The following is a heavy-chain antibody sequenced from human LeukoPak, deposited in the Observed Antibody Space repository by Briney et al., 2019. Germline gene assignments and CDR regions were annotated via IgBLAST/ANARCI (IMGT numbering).Heavy chain of an antibody. Sequence: GGSLRLSCAASGFTVSSNYMSWVRQAPGKGLEWVSVLYSGGSTYYADSVKGRFTISRDNSKNTVYLQMNSLRGEDTAVFYCARDKGTFAFDIWGRGTMVTVSS. D-gene: IGHD3-10*01. J-gene: IGHJ3*02. CDR3: ARDKGTFAFDI. CDR2: LYSGGST. CDR1: GFTVSSNY. V-gene: IGHV3-53*01.